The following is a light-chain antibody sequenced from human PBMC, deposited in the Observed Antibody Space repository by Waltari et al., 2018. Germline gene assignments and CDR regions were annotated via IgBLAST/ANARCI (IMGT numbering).Light chain of an antibody. CDR2: ATS. CDR1: QVILGY. V-gene: IGKV1-9*01. J-gene: IGKJ5*01. CDR3: QQLKSYPIT. Sequence: TQLTQSPSSLSASVGDRVTITCRASQVILGYLAWYQQRPGKAPKFLIYATSTLRSGVPSGFSGSGSGTDFTLTISDLQPEDFATYYCQQLKSYPITFGQGTRLEIK.